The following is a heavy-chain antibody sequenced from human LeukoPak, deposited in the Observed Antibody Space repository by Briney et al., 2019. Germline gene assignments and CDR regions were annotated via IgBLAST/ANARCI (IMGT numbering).Heavy chain of an antibody. CDR2: IYPGDSDL. J-gene: IGHJ4*02. V-gene: IGHV5-51*01. CDR3: VRHGLGYNWFGFDY. Sequence: GESLKISCKGSGYTFTTYWIGWARQMPGKGLEWMGIIYPGDSDLRYSPSFQGQVTISADKSISTAYLQWSSLEASDSAMYYCVRHGLGYNWFGFDYWGQGSLVTVSS. D-gene: IGHD1-1*01. CDR1: GYTFTTYW.